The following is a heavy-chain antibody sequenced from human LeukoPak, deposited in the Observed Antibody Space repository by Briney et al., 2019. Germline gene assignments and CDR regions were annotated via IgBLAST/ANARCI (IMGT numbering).Heavy chain of an antibody. CDR2: IYTSGST. J-gene: IGHJ5*02. CDR1: GGSISSGSYY. D-gene: IGHD1-26*01. CDR3: ARARVGATGSDWFDP. V-gene: IGHV4-61*02. Sequence: SETLSLTCTVSGGSISSGSYYWSWIRQPAGKGLEWIGRIYTSGSTNYNPSLKTRVTIPVDTSKNQFSLKLSSVTAADTAVYYCARARVGATGSDWFDPWGQGTLVTVSS.